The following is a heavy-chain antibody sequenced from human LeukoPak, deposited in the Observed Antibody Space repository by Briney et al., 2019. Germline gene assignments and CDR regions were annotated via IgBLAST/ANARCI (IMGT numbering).Heavy chain of an antibody. D-gene: IGHD6-25*01. CDR2: ISSSSSYI. J-gene: IGHJ4*02. Sequence: PGGSLRLSCAASGFTFSSYSMNWVRQAPGKGLEWVSSISSSSSYIYYADSVKGRFTISRDNAKNSLYLQMNSLRAEDTALYYCAKDRGFAATIPINFDYWGQGTLVTVSS. CDR3: AKDRGFAATIPINFDY. CDR1: GFTFSSYS. V-gene: IGHV3-21*04.